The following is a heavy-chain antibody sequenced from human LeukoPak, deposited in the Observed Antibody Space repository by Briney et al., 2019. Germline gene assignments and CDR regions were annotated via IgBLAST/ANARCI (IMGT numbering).Heavy chain of an antibody. CDR1: GNSFGNYY. Sequence: SETLSLTCTVSGNSFGNYYWSWIRQPAGKGPEWIGRIYTSGTTAYNPSLKSRVTMSVDTSRNQFSLRLSSVTAADTAVYFCTRDTGTTGEVKFDPWGQGTLVTVSS. J-gene: IGHJ5*02. V-gene: IGHV4-4*07. CDR3: TRDTGTTGEVKFDP. CDR2: IYTSGTT. D-gene: IGHD4-17*01.